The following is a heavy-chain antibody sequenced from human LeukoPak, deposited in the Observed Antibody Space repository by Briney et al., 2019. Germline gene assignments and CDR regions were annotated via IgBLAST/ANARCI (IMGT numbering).Heavy chain of an antibody. CDR1: GYTFTSYD. Sequence: ASVKVSCKASGYTFTSYDINWVRQATGQGLEWMGCMNPNSGNTGYAQKFQGRVTITRNTSISTAYMELSSLRSEDTAVYYCARDTSPYSSSWYGFDYWGQGTLVTVSS. V-gene: IGHV1-8*03. CDR3: ARDTSPYSSSWYGFDY. CDR2: MNPNSGNT. J-gene: IGHJ4*02. D-gene: IGHD6-13*01.